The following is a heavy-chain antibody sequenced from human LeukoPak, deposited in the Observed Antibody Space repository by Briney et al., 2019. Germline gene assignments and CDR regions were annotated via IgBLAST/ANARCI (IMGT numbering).Heavy chain of an antibody. CDR1: GYSFTSYW. J-gene: IGHJ5*02. V-gene: IGHV5-51*01. CDR2: IYPGDSDT. CDR3: ARHRKGYCSGGSCYSNWFDP. D-gene: IGHD2-15*01. Sequence: PGGSLRLSCKGSGYSFTSYWIGWVRQMPGKGLEWMGIIYPGDSDTRYSPSFQGQVTISADNSISTAYLQWSSLKASDTAMYYCARHRKGYCSGGSCYSNWFDPWGQGTLVTVSS.